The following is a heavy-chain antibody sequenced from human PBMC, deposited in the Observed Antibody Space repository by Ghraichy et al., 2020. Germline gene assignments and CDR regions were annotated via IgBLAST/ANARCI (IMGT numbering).Heavy chain of an antibody. CDR1: GLGVSSNY. Sequence: LSLTCAASGLGVSSNYMSWVRQAPGKGLEWVAILYSDGTPFYADSVRGRFTISRDESRHTMYLQMNTLRAEDTAVYYCARDRRYCGNNCYLYYYYGMDVWGRGTTVTVSS. CDR3: ARDRRYCGNNCYLYYYYGMDV. V-gene: IGHV3-53*01. CDR2: LYSDGTP. D-gene: IGHD2-21*01. J-gene: IGHJ6*02.